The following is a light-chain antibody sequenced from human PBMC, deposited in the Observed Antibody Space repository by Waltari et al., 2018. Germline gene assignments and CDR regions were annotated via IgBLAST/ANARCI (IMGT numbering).Light chain of an antibody. V-gene: IGLV3-19*01. CDR2: DKN. J-gene: IGLJ2*01. CDR3: HSRDASGVGGS. Sequence: SSELTQDPAVSVAMGQTVRIPCQGDSLRSYYASWYQQRPGQAPILVMYDKNNRPSGVPDRFSGSTSDNTASLTITGAQAEDEASYYCHSRDASGVGGSFGGGTKLTVL. CDR1: SLRSYY.